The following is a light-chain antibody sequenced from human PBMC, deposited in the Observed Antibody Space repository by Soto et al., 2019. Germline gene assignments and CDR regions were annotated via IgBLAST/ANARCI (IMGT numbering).Light chain of an antibody. Sequence: EIVLTQSPGTLSLSPGERATLSCRASQSVSSSYLAWYQQKPGQAPRLLIYGASSRATGIPDRFSGSGSGTDFTLTISRLEPDDFAVYYCQHYGNSRWTFGQGTKVDIK. CDR3: QHYGNSRWT. V-gene: IGKV3-20*01. CDR2: GAS. CDR1: QSVSSSY. J-gene: IGKJ1*01.